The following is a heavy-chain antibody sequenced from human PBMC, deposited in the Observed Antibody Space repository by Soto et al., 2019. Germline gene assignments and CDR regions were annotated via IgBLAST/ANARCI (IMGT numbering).Heavy chain of an antibody. Sequence: PSETLSLTCTVSGGSISSGGYWNWIRQHPGKGLEWIGYIYYSGSTYYNPSLKSRGTISVDTSKNQFSLKLSSVTAADTAVYYCAREIKIAAHTPRSTYYYYYMDVWGKGTTVTVSS. CDR2: IYYSGST. CDR3: AREIKIAAHTPRSTYYYYYMDV. J-gene: IGHJ6*03. CDR1: GGSISSGGY. V-gene: IGHV4-31*03. D-gene: IGHD2-15*01.